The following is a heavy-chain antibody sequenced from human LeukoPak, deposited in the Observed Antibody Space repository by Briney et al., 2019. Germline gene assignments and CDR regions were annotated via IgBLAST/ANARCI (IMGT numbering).Heavy chain of an antibody. J-gene: IGHJ6*02. CDR3: ARVIRELLYYYGMDV. V-gene: IGHV3-21*01. Sequence: GGSLRLSCAASGFTFSSYSMNWVRQAPGKGLEWVSSISSSSSYIYYADSVKGRFTISRDNAKNSLYLQMNSLRAEDTAVYYCARVIRELLYYYGMDVWGQGTTVTVSS. D-gene: IGHD1-26*01. CDR1: GFTFSSYS. CDR2: ISSSSSYI.